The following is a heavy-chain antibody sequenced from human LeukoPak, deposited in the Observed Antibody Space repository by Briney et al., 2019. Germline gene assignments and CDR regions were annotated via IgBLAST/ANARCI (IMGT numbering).Heavy chain of an antibody. CDR3: ARADQDFWSGYYSNWFDP. V-gene: IGHV1-8*01. Sequence: ASVKVSCKASGYTFTIYDINWVRQAPGQGLEWMGWMNPNSGNTGYAQKFQGRVTMTRNTSISTAYMELSSLRSEDTAVYYCARADQDFWSGYYSNWFDPWGQGTLVTVSS. CDR1: GYTFTIYD. J-gene: IGHJ5*02. D-gene: IGHD3-3*01. CDR2: MNPNSGNT.